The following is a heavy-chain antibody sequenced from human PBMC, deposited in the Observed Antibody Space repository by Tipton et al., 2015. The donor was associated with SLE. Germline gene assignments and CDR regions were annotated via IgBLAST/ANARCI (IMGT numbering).Heavy chain of an antibody. V-gene: IGHV4-34*01. Sequence: TLSLTCAVYGGSFSGYYWSWIRQPPGKGLEWIGEINHGGSTKYNPSLKSRVTISVDTSKNQFSLKVKSVTAADTAVYYCARGLWDTVINNWFDPWGQGTLVTVSS. CDR2: INHGGST. CDR3: ARGLWDTVINNWFDP. D-gene: IGHD4-17*01. J-gene: IGHJ5*02. CDR1: GGSFSGYY.